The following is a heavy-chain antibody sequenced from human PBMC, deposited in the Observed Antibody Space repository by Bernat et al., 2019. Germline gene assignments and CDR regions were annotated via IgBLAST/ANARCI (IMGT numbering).Heavy chain of an antibody. V-gene: IGHV3-21*01. J-gene: IGHJ3*01. CDR3: GRGPREDRGYDWGDGLDV. CDR1: GFTFTSYT. Sequence: EVQLVESGGGLVKPGGSLRLSCAASGFTFTSYTMHWLRQAPGKGLEWVSSISSSSSYIYYADSAKGRFTLPRDNAKNSLYLHMNSLRAEDTAVYYWGRGPREDRGYDWGDGLDVWGQGTRGGVS. D-gene: IGHD5-12*01. CDR2: ISSSSSYI.